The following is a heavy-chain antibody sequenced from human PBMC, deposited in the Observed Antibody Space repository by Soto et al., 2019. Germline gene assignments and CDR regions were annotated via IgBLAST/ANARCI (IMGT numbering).Heavy chain of an antibody. CDR2: IWYDGSNR. Sequence: PGGSLRLSCAASGFTFSSYGMHWVRQAPGKGLEWVAVIWYDGSNRYHADSVKGRFTISRDNSKNTVYLEMNSLRVEDTAVYYCAKSVYNWNDGFFDYWGQGTLVTVSS. CDR1: GFTFSSYG. D-gene: IGHD1-1*01. J-gene: IGHJ4*02. V-gene: IGHV3-33*06. CDR3: AKSVYNWNDGFFDY.